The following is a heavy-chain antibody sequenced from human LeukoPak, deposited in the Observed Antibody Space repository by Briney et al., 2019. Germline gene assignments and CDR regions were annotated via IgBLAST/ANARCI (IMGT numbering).Heavy chain of an antibody. J-gene: IGHJ4*02. CDR1: GFTFSDYD. CDR2: IGTAGDT. Sequence: GGSLRLSCAASGFTFSDYDMHWVRQATGKGLEWVSAIGTAGDTYYTGSVKGRFTNSRENAKNSLYLQMNSLRAGDTAVYYCARVAKERVGGVYYFDYWGQGTLVTVSS. CDR3: ARVAKERVGGVYYFDY. D-gene: IGHD1-1*01. V-gene: IGHV3-13*01.